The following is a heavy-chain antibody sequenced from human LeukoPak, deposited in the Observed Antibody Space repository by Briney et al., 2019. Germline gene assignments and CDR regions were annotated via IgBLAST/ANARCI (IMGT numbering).Heavy chain of an antibody. CDR1: GGSISSGSYY. CDR3: ARDLFSRSRYANDAFDI. V-gene: IGHV4-61*02. J-gene: IGHJ3*02. CDR2: IYTSGST. D-gene: IGHD6-13*01. Sequence: SQTLSLTCTVSGGSISSGSYYWSWIRQPAGKGLEWIGRIYTSGSTNYNPSLKSRVTISVDTSKNQFSLKLSSVTAADTAVYYCARDLFSRSRYANDAFDIWGQGTMVTVSS.